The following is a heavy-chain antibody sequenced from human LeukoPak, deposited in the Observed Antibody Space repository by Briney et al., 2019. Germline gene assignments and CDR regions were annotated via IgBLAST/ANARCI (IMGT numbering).Heavy chain of an antibody. Sequence: SETLSLTCTVSGGSISRYYWSWIRQPPGKGLEWIGYIYYSGSTNYNPSLKSRVTISVDTSKNQFSLKLSSVTAADTAVYYCATTSSHCSSTSCPSDYWGQGTLVTVSS. D-gene: IGHD2-2*01. CDR1: GGSISRYY. J-gene: IGHJ4*02. V-gene: IGHV4-59*08. CDR3: ATTSSHCSSTSCPSDY. CDR2: IYYSGST.